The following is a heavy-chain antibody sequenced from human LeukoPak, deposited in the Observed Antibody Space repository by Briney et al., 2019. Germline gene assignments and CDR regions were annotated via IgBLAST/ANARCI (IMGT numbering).Heavy chain of an antibody. CDR2: INDCGGDI. J-gene: IGHJ4*02. Sequence: GGSRTLPCAASGLTFSSYDMSWARQSPGKGLEGVSHINDCGGDIYYADSVKGRFTIPRDNSKNPRYLQVNSLRAEGTAVYYCAKPYDSGTFPPGYWGQGTLVTVSS. CDR1: GLTFSSYD. CDR3: AKPYDSGTFPPGY. V-gene: IGHV3-23*01. D-gene: IGHD3-10*01.